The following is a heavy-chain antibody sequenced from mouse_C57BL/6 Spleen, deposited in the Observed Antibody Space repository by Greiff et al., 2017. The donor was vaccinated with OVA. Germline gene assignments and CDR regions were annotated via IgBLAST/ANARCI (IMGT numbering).Heavy chain of an antibody. J-gene: IGHJ3*01. CDR3: ARDYYGSLEGFAY. CDR1: GYTFTSYW. CDR2: IDPSDSYT. V-gene: IGHV1-59*01. D-gene: IGHD1-1*01. Sequence: VQLQQPGAELVRPGTSVKLSCKASGYTFTSYWMHWVKQRPGQGLEWIGVIDPSDSYTNYNQKFKGKATLTVDTSSSTAYMQLSSLTSEDSAVYYCARDYYGSLEGFAYWGQGTLVTVSA.